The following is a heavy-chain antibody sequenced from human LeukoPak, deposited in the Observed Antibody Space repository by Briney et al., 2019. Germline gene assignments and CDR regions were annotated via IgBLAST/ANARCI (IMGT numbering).Heavy chain of an antibody. CDR2: IYTSGST. D-gene: IGHD2-2*01. CDR1: GGSISSYY. Sequence: SETLSLTCTVSGGSISSYYWSWIRQPAGKGLEWIGRIYTSGSTNYNPSLKSRVTISVDTSKNQFSLKLSSVTAADTAVYYCARTIVVVPAAMVRGAAFDYWGQGTLVTVSS. CDR3: ARTIVVVPAAMVRGAAFDY. J-gene: IGHJ4*02. V-gene: IGHV4-4*07.